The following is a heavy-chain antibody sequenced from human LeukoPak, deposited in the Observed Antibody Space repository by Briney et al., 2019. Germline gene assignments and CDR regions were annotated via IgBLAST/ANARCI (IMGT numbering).Heavy chain of an antibody. D-gene: IGHD3-9*01. CDR3: ARLNYDILTGYSHYFDY. Sequence: PSETLSLTCAVSGGSISSGGYSWSWIRQPPGKGLEWIGYIYHSGSTYYNPSLKSRVTISVDRSKNQFSLKLSSVTAADTAVYYCARLNYDILTGYSHYFDYWGQGTLVTVSS. V-gene: IGHV4-30-2*01. J-gene: IGHJ4*02. CDR2: IYHSGST. CDR1: GGSISSGGYS.